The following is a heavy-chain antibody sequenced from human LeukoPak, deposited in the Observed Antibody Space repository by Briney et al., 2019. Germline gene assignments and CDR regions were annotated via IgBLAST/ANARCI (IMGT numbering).Heavy chain of an antibody. Sequence: GGSLRLSCTTSGFTFDDYAMSWVRQAPGKGLEWLGFIRSERYGGATEYDASVEGRFTISRDDSKSIAYLQMNSLETADTALYYCTRESIWGASDYWGQGTLVTVSS. J-gene: IGHJ4*02. CDR3: TRESIWGASDY. D-gene: IGHD3-16*01. V-gene: IGHV3-49*04. CDR1: GFTFDDYA. CDR2: IRSERYGGAT.